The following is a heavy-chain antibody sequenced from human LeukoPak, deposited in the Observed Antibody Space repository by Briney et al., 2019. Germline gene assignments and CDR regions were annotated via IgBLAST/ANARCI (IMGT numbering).Heavy chain of an antibody. Sequence: GGSLRLSCAASGFTVSSNYMSWVRQAPGKGLEWVSVIYSGGSTYYADSVKGRFTISRDNSKNTLYLQMNSLRAEDTAVYYCARDTTPFGYSYDSWGQGTLVTVSS. CDR3: ARDTTPFGYSYDS. V-gene: IGHV3-66*01. CDR1: GFTVSSNY. CDR2: IYSGGST. D-gene: IGHD5-18*01. J-gene: IGHJ4*02.